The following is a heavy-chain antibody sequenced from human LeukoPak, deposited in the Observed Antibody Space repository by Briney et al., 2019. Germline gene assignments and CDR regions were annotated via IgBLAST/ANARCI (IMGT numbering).Heavy chain of an antibody. V-gene: IGHV4-39*01. J-gene: IGHJ5*02. CDR1: GDSLSSSSYY. Sequence: SETLSLTCTVSGDSLSSSSYYWGWIRQPPGKGLEWIGSIYYSGSTYYNPSLKSRFTISVDTSKNQFSLKLTSVTAADTAVYYCARQLRTQQWLVNWFDPWGQGTLVTVSS. CDR2: IYYSGST. CDR3: ARQLRTQQWLVNWFDP. D-gene: IGHD6-19*01.